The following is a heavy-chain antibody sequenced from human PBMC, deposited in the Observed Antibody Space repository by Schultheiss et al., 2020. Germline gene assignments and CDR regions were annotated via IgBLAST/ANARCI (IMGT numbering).Heavy chain of an antibody. V-gene: IGHV3-21*01. CDR2: ISSSSSYI. Sequence: GGSLRLSCAASGFTFSSYSMNWVRQAPGKGLEWVSSISSSSSYIYYADSVKGRFTISRDNAKNSLYLQMNSLRAEDTAVYYCARGPHYYDSSGIDPWGQGTLVTLSS. CDR3: ARGPHYYDSSGIDP. CDR1: GFTFSSYS. D-gene: IGHD3-22*01. J-gene: IGHJ5*02.